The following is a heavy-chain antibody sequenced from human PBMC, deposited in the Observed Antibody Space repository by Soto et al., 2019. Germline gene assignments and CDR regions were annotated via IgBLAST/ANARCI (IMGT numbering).Heavy chain of an antibody. J-gene: IGHJ3*02. CDR1: GGSISSYY. CDR2: IYYSGST. V-gene: IGHV4-59*01. D-gene: IGHD3-16*01. Sequence: QVQLQESGPGLVKPSETLSLTCTVSGGSISSYYWSWIRQPPGKGLEWIGYIYYSGSTNYNPSRKSRVTISVATSKNPFALKLSSVTAADTAVYYCARRWGSAFDIWGQGTRVTVSS. CDR3: ARRWGSAFDI.